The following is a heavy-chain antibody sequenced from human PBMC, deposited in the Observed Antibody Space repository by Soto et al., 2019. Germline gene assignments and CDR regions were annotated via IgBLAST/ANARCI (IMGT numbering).Heavy chain of an antibody. J-gene: IGHJ4*02. CDR3: ARYHDYGDYGYFDS. CDR2: IYHSKTT. Sequence: SETLSLTCSVSGSSVSGGIYYWTWIRQPPGKGLEWIGYIYHSKTTNYNASLRSRVTISVDTSKNQFSLRLTSVTAADTAVYYCARYHDYGDYGYFDSWGQGTLVTVSS. V-gene: IGHV4-61*01. CDR1: GSSVSGGIYY. D-gene: IGHD4-17*01.